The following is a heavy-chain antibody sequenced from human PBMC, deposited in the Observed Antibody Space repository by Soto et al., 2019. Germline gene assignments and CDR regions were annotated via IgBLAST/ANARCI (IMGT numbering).Heavy chain of an antibody. CDR2: TIPVFRTT. CDR3: ATSSPYTEVGTVAGNHHYYVLDV. V-gene: IGHV1-69*01. D-gene: IGHD6-19*01. Sequence: QVRLVQSGAEVKKPGSSVEVSCTASGGTFSRYGISWLRQAPGQGLEWLGGTIPVFRTTNYDQKFHGRVTMTADESTSPAYVELSSLRSAGSAVYYCATSSPYTEVGTVAGNHHYYVLDVWGQGTTVTVSS. J-gene: IGHJ6*02. CDR1: GGTFSRYG.